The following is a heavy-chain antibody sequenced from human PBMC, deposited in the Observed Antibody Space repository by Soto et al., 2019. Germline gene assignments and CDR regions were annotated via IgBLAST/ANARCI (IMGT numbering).Heavy chain of an antibody. V-gene: IGHV4-61*01. CDR1: GGSVSSGSYY. CDR3: ARDVLVPAAMLGYYYYYGMDV. CDR2: IYYSGST. Sequence: SETLSLTCTVSGGSVSSGSYYWSWIRQHPGKGLERIGYIYYSGSTNYNPSLKSQVTISVDTSKNQFSLKLSSVTAADTAVYYCARDVLVPAAMLGYYYYYGMDVWGQGTMVTVSS. J-gene: IGHJ6*02. D-gene: IGHD2-2*01.